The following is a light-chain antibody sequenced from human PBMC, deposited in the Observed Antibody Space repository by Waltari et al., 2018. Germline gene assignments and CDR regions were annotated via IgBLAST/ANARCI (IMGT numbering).Light chain of an antibody. CDR1: STAGEGYDP. J-gene: IGLJ3*02. CDR3: SSYAGGSSLM. V-gene: IGLV2-8*01. CDR2: EVT. Sequence: QSALTQPPSASGSPGQSTPISCTGISTAGEGYDPVFWYQQHQGKAPKLLIYEVTKRPAGVPDRFSGSKSDNTASLAVSGLQAEDEADYYCSSYAGGSSLMFGGGTKLTVL.